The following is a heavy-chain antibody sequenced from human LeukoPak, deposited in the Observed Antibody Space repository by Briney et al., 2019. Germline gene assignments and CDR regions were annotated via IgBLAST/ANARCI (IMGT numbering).Heavy chain of an antibody. D-gene: IGHD1-1*01. Sequence: GGSLRLSCAASGFIFSDYYMSWIRQAPGKGLEWVSYISSSGSTIYYADSVKGRFTISRDNAKNSLYLQMNSLRAEDTAVYYCARDQLRYYYYYMDVWGKGTTVTVSS. CDR2: ISSSGSTI. V-gene: IGHV3-11*04. J-gene: IGHJ6*03. CDR1: GFIFSDYY. CDR3: ARDQLRYYYYYMDV.